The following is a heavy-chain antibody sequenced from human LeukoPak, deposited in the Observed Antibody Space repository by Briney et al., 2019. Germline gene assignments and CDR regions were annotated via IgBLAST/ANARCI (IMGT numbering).Heavy chain of an antibody. CDR1: GYTFTSYY. V-gene: IGHV1-46*01. Sequence: ASVKVSCKASGYTFTSYYMHWVRQAPGQGLEWMGIINPSGGSTSYAQKFQGRVTMTRDMSTSTVYMELSSLRSEDTAVYYCAVNLVTAIPRFDYWGQGTLVTVSS. CDR3: AVNLVTAIPRFDY. CDR2: INPSGGST. D-gene: IGHD2-21*02. J-gene: IGHJ4*02.